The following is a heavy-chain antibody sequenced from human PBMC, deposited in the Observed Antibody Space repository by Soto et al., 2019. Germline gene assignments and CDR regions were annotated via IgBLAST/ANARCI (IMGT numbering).Heavy chain of an antibody. CDR3: AKDSQQLAFDY. Sequence: GGSQRLSCGASGFTCSGYAMSWVRQAPGKGLEWVSAISGSGGSTYYADSVKGRFTISRDNSKNTLYLQMNSLRAEDTAVYYCAKDSQQLAFDYWGQGTLVTVSS. CDR2: ISGSGGST. D-gene: IGHD6-13*01. V-gene: IGHV3-23*01. CDR1: GFTCSGYA. J-gene: IGHJ4*02.